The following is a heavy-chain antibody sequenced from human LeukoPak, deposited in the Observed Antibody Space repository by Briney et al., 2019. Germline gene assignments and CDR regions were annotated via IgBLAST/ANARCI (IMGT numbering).Heavy chain of an antibody. Sequence: SETLSLTCIVSGGSISSSIYYWAWVRQPPGKGLEWIGTVFYNGATQYSPSLRSRVTISIDTSTNQFSLKPTSVTAADTALYYCARGLSPERIAVAPSPLDWWGQGTLVTVSS. CDR1: GGSISSSIYY. V-gene: IGHV4-39*07. CDR2: VFYNGAT. D-gene: IGHD6-19*01. J-gene: IGHJ4*02. CDR3: ARGLSPERIAVAPSPLDW.